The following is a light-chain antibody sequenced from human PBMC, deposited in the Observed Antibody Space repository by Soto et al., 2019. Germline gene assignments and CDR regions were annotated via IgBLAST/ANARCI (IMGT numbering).Light chain of an antibody. CDR2: AAS. V-gene: IGKV1-9*01. CDR3: HRLNSYPIP. CDR1: QGISSY. J-gene: IGKJ5*01. Sequence: DIQLTQSPSFLSASVGDRVTITCRASQGISSYLAWYQQKPGKAPKLLIYAASTLQSGVPSRFSGSGSGTEFPLTISTLRPENFATNYGHRLNSYPIPSGQGTRLRLN.